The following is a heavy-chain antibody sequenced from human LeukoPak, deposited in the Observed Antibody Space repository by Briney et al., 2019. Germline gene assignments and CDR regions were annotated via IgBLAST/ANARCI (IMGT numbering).Heavy chain of an antibody. CDR3: VRDCSGGSCYGDY. CDR1: GYTFASYG. CDR2: ISAYNGNT. V-gene: IGHV1-18*01. D-gene: IGHD2-15*01. Sequence: ASVKVSCKASGYTFASYGISWVRQAPGQGLEWMGWISAYNGNTNYAQKLQGRVTMTTDTSTSTAYMELRSLRSNDTAVYYCVRDCSGGSCYGDYWGQGTLVTVSS. J-gene: IGHJ4*02.